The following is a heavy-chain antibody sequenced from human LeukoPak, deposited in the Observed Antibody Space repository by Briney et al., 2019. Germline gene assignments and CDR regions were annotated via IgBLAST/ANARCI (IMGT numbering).Heavy chain of an antibody. Sequence: GGSLRLSCAASRFTFSSYSMNWVRQAPGKGLEWASSISRSGSYIYYADSVKGRFTISRDNAKNSLYLQMNSLRAEDTAVYYCARDSIQQQLVLEDRGYPYYFEHWGQGTLVTVSS. CDR3: ARDSIQQQLVLEDRGYPYYFEH. CDR2: ISRSGSYI. CDR1: RFTFSSYS. D-gene: IGHD6-13*01. J-gene: IGHJ4*02. V-gene: IGHV3-21*01.